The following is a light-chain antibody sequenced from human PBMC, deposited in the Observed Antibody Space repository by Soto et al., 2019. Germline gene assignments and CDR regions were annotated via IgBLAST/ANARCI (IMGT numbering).Light chain of an antibody. CDR1: QSISTY. CDR2: KAS. V-gene: IGKV1-5*03. CDR3: QHYHSSSEA. J-gene: IGKJ1*01. Sequence: LPVTGGPYCRSTSWEGGVTGTSGAGQSISTYLHWYQQKPGKAPKLLIYKASTLKSGVSSRFTASGSGIESPLSISSLQPDDFATHHCQHYHSSSEAFAQGTKLDI.